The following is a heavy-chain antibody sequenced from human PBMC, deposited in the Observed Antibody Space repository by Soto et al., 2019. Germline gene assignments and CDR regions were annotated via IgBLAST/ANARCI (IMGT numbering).Heavy chain of an antibody. CDR3: ASFGDCSSTSCYTIPWFDP. CDR1: GGTFSGYA. D-gene: IGHD2-2*02. CDR2: IIPIFGTA. Sequence: GASVKVSCKASGGTFSGYAISWVRQAPGQGLEWMGGIIPIFGTANYAQKFQGRVTITADESTSTAYMELSSLRSEDTAVYYCASFGDCSSTSCYTIPWFDPWGQGTLVTVSS. V-gene: IGHV1-69*13. J-gene: IGHJ5*02.